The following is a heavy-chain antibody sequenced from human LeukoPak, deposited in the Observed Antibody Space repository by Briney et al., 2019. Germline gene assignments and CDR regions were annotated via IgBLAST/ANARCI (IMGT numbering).Heavy chain of an antibody. CDR3: ARVLSVSYCDS. J-gene: IGHJ4*02. D-gene: IGHD2/OR15-2a*01. Sequence: GGSLRLSCAASGVTVSSNYMSWVRQAPGKGLEGVSVIYSGGTTYYADSVKGRFTISRDNSKNTLYLQMNSLRGEDTAVYYCARVLSVSYCDSWGQGTLVTVSS. CDR1: GVTVSSNY. V-gene: IGHV3-53*01. CDR2: IYSGGTT.